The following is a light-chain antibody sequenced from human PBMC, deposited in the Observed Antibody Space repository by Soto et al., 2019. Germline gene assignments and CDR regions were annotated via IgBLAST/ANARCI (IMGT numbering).Light chain of an antibody. V-gene: IGLV2-23*01. CDR1: SSNVGGDNL. CDR3: CSYGGRSTWV. Sequence: QSALTQPASVSGSPGQTITISCTGTSSNVGGDNLVSWYQQHPGKAPKLMIYDGSKRPSGVSNRFSGSKSGNTASLTISGLHDEEGVDYYRCSYGGRSTWVFGGGTKLTVL. J-gene: IGLJ3*02. CDR2: DGS.